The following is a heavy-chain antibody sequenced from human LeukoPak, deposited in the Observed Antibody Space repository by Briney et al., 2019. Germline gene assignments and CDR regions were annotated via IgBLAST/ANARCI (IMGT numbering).Heavy chain of an antibody. CDR3: ARDVYYDAFDI. CDR1: GFIFSSYW. Sequence: GSLRLSCAASGFIFSSYWMSCVRQAPGKGLERSGEINHSGSTNYNPSLKSRVTISVDTPKNQFSLKLSSVTAADTAVYYCARDVYYDAFDIWGQGTMVTVSS. D-gene: IGHD3-22*01. V-gene: IGHV4-34*01. J-gene: IGHJ3*02. CDR2: INHSGST.